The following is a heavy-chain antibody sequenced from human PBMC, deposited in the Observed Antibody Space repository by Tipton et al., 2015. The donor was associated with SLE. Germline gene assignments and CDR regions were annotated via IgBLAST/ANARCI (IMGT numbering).Heavy chain of an antibody. CDR3: ARDCTTGVCYKPSFDS. CDR2: INHSGST. D-gene: IGHD2-8*01. V-gene: IGHV4-34*01. CDR1: GGSFSDYS. J-gene: IGHJ4*02. Sequence: TLSLTCAVYGGSFSDYSWSWIRQPPGKGLEWIGEINHSGSTNYNPSLKSRVTISIDTSKNQFSLRLSSVTAADTAVYYCARDCTTGVCYKPSFDSWGQGTLVTVSP.